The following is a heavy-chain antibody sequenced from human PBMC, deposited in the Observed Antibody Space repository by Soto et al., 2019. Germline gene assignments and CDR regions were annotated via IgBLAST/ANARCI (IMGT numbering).Heavy chain of an antibody. D-gene: IGHD3-10*01. J-gene: IGHJ4*02. Sequence: EVQLVESGGGLVQPGESLRLSCVASGFTFRNNWMPWARQAPGKGLVWVAHINNDGSRAIYADSVKGRFTISRDNAKNTLFLLMDSLRVEDTAVYYCVNGGWLGDWGQGTLVTVSS. CDR2: INNDGSRA. CDR1: GFTFRNNW. CDR3: VNGGWLGD. V-gene: IGHV3-74*01.